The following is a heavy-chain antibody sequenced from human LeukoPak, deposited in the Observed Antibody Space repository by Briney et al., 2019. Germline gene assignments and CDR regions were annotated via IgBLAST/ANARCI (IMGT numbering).Heavy chain of an antibody. CDR1: GFTFDDYA. CDR2: ISWNSGSI. V-gene: IGHV3-9*01. Sequence: PGGSLRLSCAASGFTFDDYAMHWVRQAPGKGLEWVSGISWNSGSIGYADSVKGRFTISRDNAKNSLYLQMNSLRAEDTALYYCAKDRSSGSYWYNWFDPWGQGTLVTVSS. CDR3: AKDRSSGSYWYNWFDP. D-gene: IGHD3-10*01. J-gene: IGHJ5*02.